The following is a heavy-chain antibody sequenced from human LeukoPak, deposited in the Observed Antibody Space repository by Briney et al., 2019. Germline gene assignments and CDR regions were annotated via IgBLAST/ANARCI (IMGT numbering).Heavy chain of an antibody. CDR3: ARDRTYYDIWSGYPDAFDI. V-gene: IGHV4-39*02. J-gene: IGHJ3*02. D-gene: IGHD3-3*01. CDR2: IYYSGNT. CDR1: GGSISSSNYY. Sequence: QESGPRLVKPSESLSLTCTVSGGSISSSNYYWGWIRQPPGKGLEWIGSIYYSGNTYYNSSLKSRVTISVDTSKNHFSLKLSSVTAADTAVYYCARDRTYYDIWSGYPDAFDIWGQGTMVTVSS.